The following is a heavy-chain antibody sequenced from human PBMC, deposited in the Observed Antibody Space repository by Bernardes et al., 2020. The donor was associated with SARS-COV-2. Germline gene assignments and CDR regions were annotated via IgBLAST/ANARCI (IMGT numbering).Heavy chain of an antibody. D-gene: IGHD3-3*01. J-gene: IGHJ6*02. Sequence: ASVKVSCKTSGTDINGYGFTSYGFSWVRQAPGQGLEWMGWITAYNLNTDYAQHFRGRVTFTADTITSTVYMELRSLRSDDTAMYYCAVNTKNFYYGVDVWGQGTTVTVSS. CDR2: ITAYNLNT. CDR1: GTDINGYGFTSYG. V-gene: IGHV1-18*01. CDR3: AVNTKNFYYGVDV.